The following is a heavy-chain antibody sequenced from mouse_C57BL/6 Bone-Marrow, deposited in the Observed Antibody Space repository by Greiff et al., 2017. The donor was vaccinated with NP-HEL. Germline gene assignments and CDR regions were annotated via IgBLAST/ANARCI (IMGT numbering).Heavy chain of an antibody. J-gene: IGHJ1*03. CDR1: GFTFSDYG. V-gene: IGHV5-15*01. Sequence: DVKLVESGGGLVQPGGSLKLSCAASGFTFSDYGMAWVRQAPRKGPEWVAFISNLAYSIYYADTVTGRFTISRENAKNTLYLEMSSLRSEDTAMYYCARRDYYYGSLYWYFDVWGTGTTVTVSS. CDR2: ISNLAYSI. CDR3: ARRDYYYGSLYWYFDV. D-gene: IGHD1-1*01.